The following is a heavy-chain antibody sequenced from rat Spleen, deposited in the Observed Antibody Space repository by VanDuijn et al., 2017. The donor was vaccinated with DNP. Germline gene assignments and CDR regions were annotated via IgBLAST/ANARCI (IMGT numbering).Heavy chain of an antibody. CDR1: GFTFRNYG. CDR2: ISTGGDNT. D-gene: IGHD1-1*01. J-gene: IGHJ1*01. V-gene: IGHV5S13*01. Sequence: EVQLVESGGGLVQPGRSLKLSCAASGFTFRNYGMAWVRQAPTKGLEWVASISTGGDNTYYRDSVKGRFTISRDNAKSSLYLQMNSLKSEDTATYYCARHRGYSGYWYFDFWGPGTMVTVSS. CDR3: ARHRGYSGYWYFDF.